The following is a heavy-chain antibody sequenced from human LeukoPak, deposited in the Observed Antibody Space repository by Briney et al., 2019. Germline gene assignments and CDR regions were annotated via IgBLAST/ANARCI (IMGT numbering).Heavy chain of an antibody. V-gene: IGHV3-21*01. J-gene: IGHJ3*02. D-gene: IGHD3-9*01. CDR3: ASENADWDAFDI. Sequence: SLKGRFTISRDSARNSLFLQMSSLRAEDTAVYYCASENADWDAFDIGGQGTMVTVSS.